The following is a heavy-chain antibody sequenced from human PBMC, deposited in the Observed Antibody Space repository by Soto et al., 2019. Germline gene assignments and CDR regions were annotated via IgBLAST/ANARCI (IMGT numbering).Heavy chain of an antibody. J-gene: IGHJ5*02. D-gene: IGHD3-22*01. V-gene: IGHV1-69*06. CDR3: ARDRTDSGYYTNWLDP. CDR1: GGTFGSDS. CDR2: IIPIFGTT. Sequence: ALVEVSCKASGGTFGSDSITWVRQAPGQGLEWVGRIIPIFGTTNYAQNLQGRVTISADKSTLTSYMELHSLASDDTALYYCARDRTDSGYYTNWLDPWGQGTQVTVSS.